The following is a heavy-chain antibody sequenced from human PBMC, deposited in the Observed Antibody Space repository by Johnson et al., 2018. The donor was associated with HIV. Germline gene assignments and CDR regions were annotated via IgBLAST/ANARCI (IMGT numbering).Heavy chain of an antibody. V-gene: IGHV3-30-3*01. CDR2: ISYDGSNK. CDR3: AREGRGAPHDAFDI. CDR1: GFTFSSYA. D-gene: IGHD2-15*01. J-gene: IGHJ3*02. Sequence: QVQLVESGGGLVQPGGSLRLSCAASGFTFSSYAMHWVRQAPGKGLEWVAVISYDGSNKYYADSVKGRFTISRDTSKNTLYRQMNSLRAEDTAVYYCAREGRGAPHDAFDIWGQGTRVTVSS.